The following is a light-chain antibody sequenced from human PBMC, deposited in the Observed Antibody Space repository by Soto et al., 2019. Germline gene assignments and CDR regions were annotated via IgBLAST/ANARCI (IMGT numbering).Light chain of an antibody. CDR1: QSINRY. CDR3: QENYSMTWT. Sequence: DIQITQSPSSLSASVGDLVTISCRASQSINRYVNWYQQKAGQAPRXLIYGASSLQSGVPSRFSGSGSGTDFTLTISSLQPEDFATYYCQENYSMTWTFGQGTKVDIK. J-gene: IGKJ1*01. V-gene: IGKV1-39*01. CDR2: GAS.